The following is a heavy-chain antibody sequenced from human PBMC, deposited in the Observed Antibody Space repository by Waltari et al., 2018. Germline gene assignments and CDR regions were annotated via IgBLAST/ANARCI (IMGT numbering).Heavy chain of an antibody. CDR1: GYTFTGYY. J-gene: IGHJ3*02. V-gene: IGHV1-2*02. CDR2: INPNSGGT. D-gene: IGHD6-19*01. Sequence: QVQLVQSGAEVKKPGASVKVSCKASGYTFTGYYMHWVRQAPGQGLEWMGWINPNSGGTNDAQKFQGRGTMTRDTSISTAYMELSRLRSDDTAVYYCARQGSYSSGWYHSDAFDIWGQGTMVTVSS. CDR3: ARQGSYSSGWYHSDAFDI.